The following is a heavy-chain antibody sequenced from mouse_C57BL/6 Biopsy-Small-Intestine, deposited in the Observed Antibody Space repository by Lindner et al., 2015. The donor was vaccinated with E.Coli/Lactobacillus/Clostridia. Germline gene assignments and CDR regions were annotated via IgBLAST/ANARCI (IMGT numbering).Heavy chain of an antibody. J-gene: IGHJ4*01. CDR1: GFNIKDDY. CDR2: IDPATGNT. Sequence: VQLQESGAELVRPGASVKLSCTASGFNIKDDYMHWVKQRPEQGLEWIGRIDPATGNTKYAPKFQDKATITADTSSNTVYLQLSSLTSEYTAVYYCVRWRSHYAMDYWGQGTPVTVSS. V-gene: IGHV14-3*01. CDR3: VRWRSHYAMDY.